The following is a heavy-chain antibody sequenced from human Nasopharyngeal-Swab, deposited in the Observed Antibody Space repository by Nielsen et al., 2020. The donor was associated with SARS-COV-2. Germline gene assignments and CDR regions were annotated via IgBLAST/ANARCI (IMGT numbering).Heavy chain of an antibody. J-gene: IGHJ6*02. D-gene: IGHD5-18*01. Sequence: GESLKTSCAASGFTVSSNYMSWVRQAPGKGLEWVSVIYSGGSTYYADSVKGRFTISRDNSKNTLYLQMNSLRAEDTAVYYCAREGPDTAMVKYYYYGMDVWGQGTTVTVSS. V-gene: IGHV3-66*01. CDR2: IYSGGST. CDR1: GFTVSSNY. CDR3: AREGPDTAMVKYYYYGMDV.